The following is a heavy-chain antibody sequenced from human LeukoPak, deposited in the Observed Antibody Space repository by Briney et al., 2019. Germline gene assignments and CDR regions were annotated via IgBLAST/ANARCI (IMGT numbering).Heavy chain of an antibody. D-gene: IGHD5-24*01. J-gene: IGHJ3*02. Sequence: GASVKVSCKASGYAFTGYYMHWVRQAPGQGLEWMGWINPNSGGTNYAQKLQGRVTMTTDTSTSTAYMELRSLRSDDTAVYYCARGDGLQLGAFDIWGQGTMVTVSS. V-gene: IGHV1-2*02. CDR3: ARGDGLQLGAFDI. CDR2: INPNSGGT. CDR1: GYAFTGYY.